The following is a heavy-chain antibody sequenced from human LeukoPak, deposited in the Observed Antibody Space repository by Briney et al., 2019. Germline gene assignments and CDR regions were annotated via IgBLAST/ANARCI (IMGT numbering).Heavy chain of an antibody. CDR3: AGSFGDVKMF. J-gene: IGHJ4*01. Sequence: GGSLRLSCAGSGFDFRGQWMSWLRQAAEEGPEWVAHIKPDGSEKYYVDSVKGRFIISGDDARNSLSLQMNSLRAEDTAVYYCAGSFGDVKMFWGQGTLVTVSS. D-gene: IGHD3-10*01. CDR2: IKPDGSEK. V-gene: IGHV3-7*01. CDR1: GFDFRGQW.